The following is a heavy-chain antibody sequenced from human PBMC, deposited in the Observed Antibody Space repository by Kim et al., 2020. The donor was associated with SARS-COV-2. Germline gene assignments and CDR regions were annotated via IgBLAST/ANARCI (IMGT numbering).Heavy chain of an antibody. CDR1: GGTFSSYA. D-gene: IGHD3-10*01. J-gene: IGHJ4*02. V-gene: IGHV1-69*13. Sequence: SVKVSCKASGGTFSSYAISWVRQAPGQGLEWMGGIIPIFGTANYAQKFQGRVTITADESTSTAYMELSSLRSEDTAVYYCARGDGSGSYYPPFDYWGQGTLVTVSS. CDR3: ARGDGSGSYYPPFDY. CDR2: IIPIFGTA.